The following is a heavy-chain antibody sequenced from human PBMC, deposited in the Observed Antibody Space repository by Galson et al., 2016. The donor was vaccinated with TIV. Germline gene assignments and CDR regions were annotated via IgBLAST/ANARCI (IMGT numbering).Heavy chain of an antibody. Sequence: QSGAEVTKPGESLRISCKGSGYSFTNYWISWVRQMPGKGLEWMGKIDPSDSYTNYSPAFQGHVSISADKSINTAYLQWSSLKASDTAMYYCAVSLGVPGSRKAGRRRDMDVWGQGTTVTVSS. CDR3: AVSLGVPGSRKAGRRRDMDV. CDR2: IDPSDSYT. CDR1: GYSFTNYW. D-gene: IGHD3-16*01. J-gene: IGHJ6*02. V-gene: IGHV5-10-1*01.